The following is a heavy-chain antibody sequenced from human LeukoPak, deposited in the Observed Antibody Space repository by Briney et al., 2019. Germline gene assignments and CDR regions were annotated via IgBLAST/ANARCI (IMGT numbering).Heavy chain of an antibody. D-gene: IGHD1-26*01. J-gene: IGHJ3*02. CDR1: GFTFSNAW. CDR2: IKSKTDGGTT. Sequence: KPGGSLRLSCAASGFTFSNAWMSWVRQAPGKGLEWVGRIKSKTDGGTTDYAAPVKGRFTISRDDSKNTLYLQMNSLKTEDTAVYYCTTDGDSGSYSISDAFDIWGQGTMVTVSS. CDR3: TTDGDSGSYSISDAFDI. V-gene: IGHV3-15*01.